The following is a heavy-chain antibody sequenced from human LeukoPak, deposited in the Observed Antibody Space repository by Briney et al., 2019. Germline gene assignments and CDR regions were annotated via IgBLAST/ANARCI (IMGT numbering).Heavy chain of an antibody. Sequence: GGSLRLSCAASGFTFDDYAMHWVRQAPGKGLEWVSGISWNSGSIGYADSVKGRFTISRDNAKNSLYLQMNSLRAEDTVLYYCATGYSSGWPPYYWGQGTLVTVSS. CDR2: ISWNSGSI. CDR3: ATGYSSGWPPYY. V-gene: IGHV3-9*01. D-gene: IGHD6-19*01. J-gene: IGHJ4*02. CDR1: GFTFDDYA.